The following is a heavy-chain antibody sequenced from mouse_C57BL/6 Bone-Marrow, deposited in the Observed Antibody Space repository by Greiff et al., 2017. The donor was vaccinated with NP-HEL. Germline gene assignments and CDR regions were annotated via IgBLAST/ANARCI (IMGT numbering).Heavy chain of an antibody. V-gene: IGHV1-55*01. CDR1: GYTFPSYW. CDR3: AGSWFAD. CDR2: IYPGSGST. J-gene: IGHJ3*01. Sequence: QVQLQQPGAELVQPGASVKMSCKASGYTFPSYWITWVKQRPGQGLEWIGDIYPGSGSTNYNEKFKSKAILTVDTSSSTAYMQLSSLTSEDSAVYYGAGSWFADWGQGTLVTVSA.